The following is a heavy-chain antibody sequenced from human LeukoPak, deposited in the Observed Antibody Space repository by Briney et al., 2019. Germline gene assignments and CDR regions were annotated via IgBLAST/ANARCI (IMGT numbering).Heavy chain of an antibody. D-gene: IGHD6-13*01. CDR2: IYYSGST. V-gene: IGHV4-39*07. Sequence: SETLSLTCTVSGGSISSSSYYWGWIRQPPGKGLEWIGSIYYSGSTYYNPSLKSRVTISVDTSKNQFSLKLSSVTAADTAVYYCARVREATIAPFFDYWGQGILVTVSS. J-gene: IGHJ4*02. CDR1: GGSISSSSYY. CDR3: ARVREATIAPFFDY.